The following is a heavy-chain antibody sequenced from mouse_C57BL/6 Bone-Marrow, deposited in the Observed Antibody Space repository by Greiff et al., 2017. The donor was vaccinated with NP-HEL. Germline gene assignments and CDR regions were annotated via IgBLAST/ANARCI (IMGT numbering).Heavy chain of an antibody. CDR1: GFTFSSYG. V-gene: IGHV5-6*01. CDR2: ISSGGSYT. Sequence: EVQLVESGGDLVKPGGSLKLSCAASGFTFSSYGMSWVRQTPDKRLEWVATISSGGSYTYYPASVKGRFTISRDNAKNPLYLQMSSLKSEDTAMYYCARRFYGSLYYYAMDYWGQGTSVTVSS. D-gene: IGHD1-1*01. J-gene: IGHJ4*01. CDR3: ARRFYGSLYYYAMDY.